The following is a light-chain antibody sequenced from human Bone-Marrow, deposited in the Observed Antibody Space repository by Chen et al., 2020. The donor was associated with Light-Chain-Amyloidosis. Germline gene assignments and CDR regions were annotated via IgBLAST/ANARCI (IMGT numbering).Light chain of an antibody. V-gene: IGLV2-14*03. CDR2: GVS. Sequence: QFALTQHASVSGSPGQSITISGTGTSSDFDIYNYVSWFQHHPDNAPKLIIYGVSNRPSGVSTRFSGSTSGNTASLTIAGLQAKDEADYYCSSCSTSDTPVFGGGTKLTVL. CDR1: SSDFDIYNY. J-gene: IGLJ2*01. CDR3: SSCSTSDTPV.